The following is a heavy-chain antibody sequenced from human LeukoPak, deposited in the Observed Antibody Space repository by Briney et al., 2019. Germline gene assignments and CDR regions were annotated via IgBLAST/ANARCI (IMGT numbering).Heavy chain of an antibody. CDR1: GFTFSSYD. CDR3: AKNAVVVPAAMLFYYYYYMDV. D-gene: IGHD2-2*01. J-gene: IGHJ6*03. CDR2: IGTAGDT. Sequence: PGGSLRLSCAASGFTFSSYDMHWVRQATGKGLEWVSAIGTAGDTYYPGSVKGRFTISRENAKNSLYLQMNSLRAGDTAVYYCAKNAVVVPAAMLFYYYYYMDVWGKGTTVTISS. V-gene: IGHV3-13*01.